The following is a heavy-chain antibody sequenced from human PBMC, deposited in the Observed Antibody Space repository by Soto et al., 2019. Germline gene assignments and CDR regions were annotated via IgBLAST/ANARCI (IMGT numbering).Heavy chain of an antibody. CDR3: TTDPEYCSGGSCYSDYYYGMDV. Sequence: GGSLRLSCAASEFTFSNAWMSWVRQAPGKGLEWVGRIKSKTDGGTTDYAAPVKGRFTISRDDSKNTLYLQMNSLKTEDTAVYYCTTDPEYCSGGSCYSDYYYGMDVWGQGTTVTVSS. J-gene: IGHJ6*02. D-gene: IGHD2-15*01. CDR1: EFTFSNAW. V-gene: IGHV3-15*01. CDR2: IKSKTDGGTT.